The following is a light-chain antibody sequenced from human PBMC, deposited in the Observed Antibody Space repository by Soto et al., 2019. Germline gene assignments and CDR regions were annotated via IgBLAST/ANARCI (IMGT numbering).Light chain of an antibody. CDR2: DNT. CDR1: SSNIGANSD. J-gene: IGLJ2*01. V-gene: IGLV1-40*01. CDR3: QSYDRSLSGNLV. Sequence: QSVLTQPPSVSGAPGQRVTITCTGSSSNIGANSDVHWYQQLPGTAPKLLIHDNTNRPSGVPDRFSGSKSGTSASLVITGLQAEDEADDYCQSYDRSLSGNLVFGGGTKVTVL.